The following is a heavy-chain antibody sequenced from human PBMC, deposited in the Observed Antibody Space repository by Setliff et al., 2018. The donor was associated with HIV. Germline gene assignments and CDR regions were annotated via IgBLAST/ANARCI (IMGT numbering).Heavy chain of an antibody. CDR2: MNPNSGNT. CDR1: GYTFTSYD. D-gene: IGHD2-2*01. Sequence: ASVKVSCKASGYTFTSYDINWVRQATGQGLEWMGWMNPNSGNTGYAQKFQGRVTMTRNTSISTAYMELSSLRSEDTAVYYCARVPGPAAHLTFDYWGQGTLVTVSS. CDR3: ARVPGPAAHLTFDY. J-gene: IGHJ4*02. V-gene: IGHV1-8*02.